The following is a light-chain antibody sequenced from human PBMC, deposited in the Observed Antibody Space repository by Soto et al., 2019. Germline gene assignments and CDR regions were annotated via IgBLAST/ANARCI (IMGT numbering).Light chain of an antibody. CDR3: QQYDTSLRT. CDR2: GAS. J-gene: IGKJ1*01. CDR1: QSVSSNF. V-gene: IGKV3-20*01. Sequence: EIVLTQSPGTLSLSPGERATLSCRASQSVSSNFLAWYQQKPGQAPRLLIYGASNRATGIPDRFSGSGSGTDFTLTISGLEPEDFAVYSCQQYDTSLRTFGQGTKVEIK.